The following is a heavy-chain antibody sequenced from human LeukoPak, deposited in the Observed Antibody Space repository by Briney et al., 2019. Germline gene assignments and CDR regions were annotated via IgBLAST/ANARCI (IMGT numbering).Heavy chain of an antibody. Sequence: PSETLSLTCTVSGGSISSSSYYWSWIRQPPGKGLEWIGYIYYSGSTNYNPSLKSRVTISVDTSKNQFSLKLSSVTAADTAVYYCARLRRQLAPHDAFDIWGQGTMVTVSS. CDR3: ARLRRQLAPHDAFDI. J-gene: IGHJ3*02. CDR2: IYYSGST. CDR1: GGSISSSSYY. D-gene: IGHD6-6*01. V-gene: IGHV4-61*05.